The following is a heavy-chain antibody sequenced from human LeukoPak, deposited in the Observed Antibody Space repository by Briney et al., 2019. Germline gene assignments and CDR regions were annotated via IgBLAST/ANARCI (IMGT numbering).Heavy chain of an antibody. J-gene: IGHJ5*02. D-gene: IGHD3-3*01. CDR3: ARDRYDFWSGPTNWFDP. Sequence: GASVKVSCKASGYTFTGYYMHWVRQAPGQGLEWMGWINPNSGGTNYAQKFQGRVTMTRDTSISTAYTELSRLRSDDTAVYYCARDRYDFWSGPTNWFDPWGQGTLVTVSS. V-gene: IGHV1-2*02. CDR1: GYTFTGYY. CDR2: INPNSGGT.